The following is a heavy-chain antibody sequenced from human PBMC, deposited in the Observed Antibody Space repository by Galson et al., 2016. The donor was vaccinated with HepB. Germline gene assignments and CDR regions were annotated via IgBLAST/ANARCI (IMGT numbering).Heavy chain of an antibody. Sequence: SLRLSCAASGFTFSSYWMHWVRQAPGKGLVSVSRINNDGSSINYVDSVKGRFTSSRDNAKNTLFLQMNSLRAEDTAVYYCARDLVEFCGGSSCQRGGMDVWGQGTTVTVSS. CDR1: GFTFSSYW. CDR2: INNDGSSI. J-gene: IGHJ6*02. CDR3: ARDLVEFCGGSSCQRGGMDV. D-gene: IGHD2-15*01. V-gene: IGHV3-74*01.